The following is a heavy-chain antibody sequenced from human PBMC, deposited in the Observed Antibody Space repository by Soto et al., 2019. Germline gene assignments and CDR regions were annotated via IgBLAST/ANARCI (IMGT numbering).Heavy chain of an antibody. V-gene: IGHV4-39*01. CDR2: MFYSGNT. Sequence: SETLSLTCTVSGDSISSSTYYWGWIRQPPGKGLEWVGSMFYSGNTYYNPSLKSRVTLSIDTSKNQFSLKLNSVTAADTAVYYCVSPEGYYDSSGYTLDYWGQGTLVTVSS. D-gene: IGHD3-22*01. J-gene: IGHJ4*02. CDR3: VSPEGYYDSSGYTLDY. CDR1: GDSISSSTYY.